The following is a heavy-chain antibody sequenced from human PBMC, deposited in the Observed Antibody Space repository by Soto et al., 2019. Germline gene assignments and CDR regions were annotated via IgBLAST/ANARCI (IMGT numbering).Heavy chain of an antibody. D-gene: IGHD3-10*01. CDR2: IIPMFGIK. J-gene: IGHJ4*02. CDR1: GGTFNTYA. CDR3: AKEAGDH. Sequence: QMQLVQSGAEVKERGSSVTISCKTSGGTFNTYALTWVRQAPGQGLEWIGGIIPMFGIKNVAQRFQGRVTGNADESLTTAYMEMTSLRSGERAVDYCAKEAGDHWGQGTLVTASS. V-gene: IGHV1-69*01.